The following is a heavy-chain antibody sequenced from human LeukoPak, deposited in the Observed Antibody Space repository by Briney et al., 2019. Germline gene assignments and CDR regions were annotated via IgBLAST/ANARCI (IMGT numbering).Heavy chain of an antibody. D-gene: IGHD1-26*01. CDR3: ARRVRIVGATGTFDY. CDR2: IFPGDSDT. V-gene: IGHV5-51*01. J-gene: IGHJ4*02. Sequence: GESLKISCKGSGYSFTSCWIGWVRQMPGKGLEWMGIIFPGDSDTRYSPSFQGQVTISADKSISTAYLQWSSLKASDSAMYYCARRVRIVGATGTFDYWGQGTLVTVSS. CDR1: GYSFTSCW.